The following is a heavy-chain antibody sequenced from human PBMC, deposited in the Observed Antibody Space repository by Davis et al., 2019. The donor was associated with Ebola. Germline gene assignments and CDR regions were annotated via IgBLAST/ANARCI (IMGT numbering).Heavy chain of an antibody. CDR2: IYWDDDK. J-gene: IGHJ4*02. Sequence: TLSLTCTVPGGSISRYYWSWIRQPPGKALEWLALIYWDDDKRYSPSLKSRLTITKDTSKNQVVLTMTNMDPVDTATYYCAHRRTLTHFDYWGQGTLVIVSS. CDR3: AHRRTLTHFDY. V-gene: IGHV2-5*08. D-gene: IGHD4-11*01. CDR1: GGSISRYYWS.